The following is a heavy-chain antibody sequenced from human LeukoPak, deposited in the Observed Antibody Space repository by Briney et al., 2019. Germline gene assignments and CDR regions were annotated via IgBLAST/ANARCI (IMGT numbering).Heavy chain of an antibody. CDR1: GFTFSNYW. CDR3: ARDPSRGYSYGYGDY. D-gene: IGHD5-18*01. Sequence: VGSLRLSCAASGFTFSNYWMNLVRQLPGKGLEWVAIIERDVSEKYYVDSVKGRFTISRDNAKNSLYLQMNSLRAEDTAVYYCARDPSRGYSYGYGDYWGQGSLVTVSS. J-gene: IGHJ4*02. V-gene: IGHV3-7*01. CDR2: IERDVSEK.